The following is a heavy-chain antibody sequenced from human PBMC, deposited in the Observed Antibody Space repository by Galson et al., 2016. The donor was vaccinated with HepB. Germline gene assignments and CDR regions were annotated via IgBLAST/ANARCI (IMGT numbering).Heavy chain of an antibody. J-gene: IGHJ4*02. CDR3: AKGRRAIDQDFDY. Sequence: SLRLSCAASGFTFSRYAMSWVRQAPGKGLEWVSAFRGGGGGTDYLDSVKGRFTIYRDDSKNTLYQHMNSLRVDDTAMYSGAKGRRAIDQDFDYWGQGTLVTVSS. D-gene: IGHD3-10*01. CDR1: GFTFSRYA. V-gene: IGHV3-23*01. CDR2: FRGGGGGT.